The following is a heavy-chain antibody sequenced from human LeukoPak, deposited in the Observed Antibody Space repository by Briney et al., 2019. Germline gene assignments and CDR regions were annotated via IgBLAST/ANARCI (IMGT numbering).Heavy chain of an antibody. CDR1: GASFSGHY. CDR2: IYHSGIT. Sequence: SETLSLTCAVYGASFSGHYWTWIRQPPGKGLEWIGEIYHSGITNYNPSLKSRVSISVDKSKNQFSLKLSSVSAADTAVYYCARVLYDSFDPWGQGTLVTVSS. CDR3: ARVLYDSFDP. J-gene: IGHJ5*02. V-gene: IGHV4-34*01. D-gene: IGHD2-8*01.